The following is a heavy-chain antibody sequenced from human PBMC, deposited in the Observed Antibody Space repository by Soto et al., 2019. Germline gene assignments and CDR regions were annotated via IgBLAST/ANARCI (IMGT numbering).Heavy chain of an antibody. D-gene: IGHD3-16*02. CDR2: ISWNSGSI. Sequence: GGSLRLSCAASGFTFDDYAMHWVRQAPGKGLEWVSGISWNSGSIGYAGSVKGRFTISRDNAKNSLYLQMNSLRAEDTALYYCAKDITMITFGGVIATVGMVVWGQGTTVTVSS. CDR1: GFTFDDYA. CDR3: AKDITMITFGGVIATVGMVV. V-gene: IGHV3-9*01. J-gene: IGHJ6*02.